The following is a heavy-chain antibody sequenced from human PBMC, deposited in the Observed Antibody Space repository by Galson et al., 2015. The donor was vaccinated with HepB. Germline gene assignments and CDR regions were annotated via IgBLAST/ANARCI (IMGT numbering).Heavy chain of an antibody. Sequence: SVKVSCKATGYTFTTYNIQWVRQAPGQGLEWMGRISPSDGAVHYAQEFQGRVTMTRDTSTSTVYMDLSSLASEDTAVYHCAREKFFTYYFDYWGQGTLVTVSS. CDR1: GYTFTTYN. V-gene: IGHV1-46*01. CDR3: AREKFFTYYFDY. J-gene: IGHJ4*02. D-gene: IGHD3-3*01. CDR2: ISPSDGAV.